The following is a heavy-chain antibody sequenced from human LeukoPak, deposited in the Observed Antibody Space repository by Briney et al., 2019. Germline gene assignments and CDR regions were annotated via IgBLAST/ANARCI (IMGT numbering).Heavy chain of an antibody. V-gene: IGHV1-69*05. CDR3: AREVWSGYYDYLDY. J-gene: IGHJ4*02. Sequence: SVKVSCKASGGTFSSYAISWVRQAPGQGLEWMGRIIPIFGTANYAQKFQGRVTITTDESTSTAYMELSSLRSEDTAVYYCAREVWSGYYDYLDYWGQGTLVTVSS. CDR2: IIPIFGTA. D-gene: IGHD3-3*01. CDR1: GGTFSSYA.